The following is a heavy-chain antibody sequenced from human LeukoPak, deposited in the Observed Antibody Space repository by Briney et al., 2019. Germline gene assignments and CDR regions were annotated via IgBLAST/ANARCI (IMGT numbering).Heavy chain of an antibody. D-gene: IGHD4-23*01. J-gene: IGHJ4*02. CDR1: GGSISSDVYY. Sequence: PSETLSLTCTVSGGSISSDVYYWGWIRQPPGKGLEWLGYISYSGSTYYNPSLKSRVTMSVDRSENQFSLRLNSVTAADAAVYYCARDTVGTRLDYWGQGTLVTVSS. V-gene: IGHV4-30-4*08. CDR3: ARDTVGTRLDY. CDR2: ISYSGST.